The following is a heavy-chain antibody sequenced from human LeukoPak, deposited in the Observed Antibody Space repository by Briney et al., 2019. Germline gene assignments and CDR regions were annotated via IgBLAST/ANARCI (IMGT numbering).Heavy chain of an antibody. Sequence: KPSETLSLTCTVSGGSISSYYWNWIRQPPGKGLEWIGFVYYSETTNYNPSLKSRVTISLDTSKNQFSLKLNSVTAADTAVYFCARAGEAYSSGWFTSSWFDPWGQGTLVTVSS. CDR3: ARAGEAYSSGWFTSSWFDP. J-gene: IGHJ5*02. V-gene: IGHV4-59*01. D-gene: IGHD6-19*01. CDR2: VYYSETT. CDR1: GGSISSYY.